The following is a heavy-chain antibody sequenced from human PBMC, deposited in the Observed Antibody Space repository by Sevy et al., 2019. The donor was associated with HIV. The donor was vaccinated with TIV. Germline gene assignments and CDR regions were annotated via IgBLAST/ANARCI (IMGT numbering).Heavy chain of an antibody. Sequence: GGSLRLSCAASGFTFSSFAISWVRQAPGKGLEWVSDISGSGGGKKYADSVKGRFTVSRDNAQNTVFLQMNNRGGEDTGLYYCAKEFYRGSYLEDWGQGTLVTVSS. CDR3: AKEFYRGSYLED. J-gene: IGHJ4*02. CDR1: GFTFSSFA. V-gene: IGHV3-23*01. D-gene: IGHD3-10*01. CDR2: ISGSGGGK.